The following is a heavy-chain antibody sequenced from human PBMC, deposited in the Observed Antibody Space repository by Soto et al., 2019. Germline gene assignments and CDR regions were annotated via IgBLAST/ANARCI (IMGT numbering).Heavy chain of an antibody. J-gene: IGHJ4*02. Sequence: QVQLRQWGAGLLKPSETLSLTCAVYGDSFSAYHWNWIRQPPGKGLGWIGDINHSGSTNYNPSLTSRVTISIDTSKNQFSLKLTSVTAADTAVYYCATKDMATMSGNSWGQGTLVTVSS. CDR2: INHSGST. CDR3: ATKDMATMSGNS. CDR1: GDSFSAYH. D-gene: IGHD3-10*01. V-gene: IGHV4-34*01.